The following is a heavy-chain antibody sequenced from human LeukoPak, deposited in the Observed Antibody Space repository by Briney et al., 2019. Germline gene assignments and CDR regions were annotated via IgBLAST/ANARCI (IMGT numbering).Heavy chain of an antibody. CDR3: ARGGSYLSAFDI. CDR1: GFTFSYFY. D-gene: IGHD1-26*01. V-gene: IGHV3-23*01. J-gene: IGHJ3*02. Sequence: GGSLRLSCAASGFTFSYFYMSWIRQAPGKGLEWVSGISGSGGSTYYADSVKGRFTISRDNSKNTLYLQMNSLRAEDTAVYYCARGGSYLSAFDIWGQGTMVTVSS. CDR2: ISGSGGST.